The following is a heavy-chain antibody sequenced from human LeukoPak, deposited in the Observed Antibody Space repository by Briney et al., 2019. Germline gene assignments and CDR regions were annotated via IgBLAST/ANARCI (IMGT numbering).Heavy chain of an antibody. CDR2: IIPILGIA. D-gene: IGHD5-24*01. V-gene: IGHV1-69*02. J-gene: IGHJ4*02. CDR3: ARTYRKGSRVGYNDILGY. CDR1: GGTFSSYT. Sequence: GASVKVSCKASGGTFSSYTISWVRQAPGQGLEWMGRIIPILGIANYAQKFQGRVTITADKSTSTAYMELSSLRSEDTAVYYCARTYRKGSRVGYNDILGYWGQGTLVTVSS.